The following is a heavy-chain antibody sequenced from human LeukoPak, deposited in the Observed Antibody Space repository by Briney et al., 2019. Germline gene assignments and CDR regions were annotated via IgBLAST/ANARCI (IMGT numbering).Heavy chain of an antibody. CDR3: ASRVYGLGSFNY. J-gene: IGHJ4*01. V-gene: IGHV4-39*01. CDR2: IYNSGTT. D-gene: IGHD3-10*01. CDR1: GDSISSTSYY. Sequence: SETLSLTCTVSGDSISSTSYYWGWIRQPPGKGLEWIGSIYNSGTTYYNPSLKSRVTISVDTSKNQFSLKVSSVTAADTAVYYCASRVYGLGSFNYWGQGTLVTVSS.